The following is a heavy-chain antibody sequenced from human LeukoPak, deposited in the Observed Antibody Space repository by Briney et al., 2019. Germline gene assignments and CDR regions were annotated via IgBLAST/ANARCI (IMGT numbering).Heavy chain of an antibody. D-gene: IGHD3-10*01. CDR1: GFTFSDYY. V-gene: IGHV3-11*01. CDR2: ISSSGSTI. CDR3: AKDRRIWFGEFGFDY. Sequence: GGSLRLSCAASGFTFSDYYMSWIRQAPGKGLEWVSYISSSGSTIYYADSVKGRFTISRDNSKNTLYLQMNSLRAEDTAVYYCAKDRRIWFGEFGFDYWGQGTLVTVSS. J-gene: IGHJ4*02.